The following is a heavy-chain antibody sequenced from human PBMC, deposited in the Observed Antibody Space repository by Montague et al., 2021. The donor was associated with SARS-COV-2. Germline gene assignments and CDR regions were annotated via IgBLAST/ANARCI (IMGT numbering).Heavy chain of an antibody. CDR3: ARGYSSCYYYLDV. D-gene: IGHD4-11*01. Sequence: SLRLSCAASGFTFSSFAMPWVRQAPGKGLEWVAVITYDGSNKYYAYSXXDRFTISRDNFKNTLYLQMNSLRAEDTAVYYCARGYSSCYYYLDVWGKGTTVTVSS. CDR1: GFTFSSFA. CDR2: ITYDGSNK. V-gene: IGHV3-30*04. J-gene: IGHJ6*03.